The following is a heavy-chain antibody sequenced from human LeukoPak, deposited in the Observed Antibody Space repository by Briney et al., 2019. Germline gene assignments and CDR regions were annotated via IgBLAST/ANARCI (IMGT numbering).Heavy chain of an antibody. J-gene: IGHJ6*04. CDR2: INHSGST. D-gene: IGHD2-15*01. V-gene: IGHV4-34*01. Sequence: SETLSLTCAVYSGSFSGYYWSWIRQPPGKGLEWIGEINHSGSTNYNPSLKSRVTISVDTSKNQFSLKLSSVTAADTAVYYCARVGYCSGGSCYLHGMDVWGKGTTVTVSS. CDR3: ARVGYCSGGSCYLHGMDV. CDR1: SGSFSGYY.